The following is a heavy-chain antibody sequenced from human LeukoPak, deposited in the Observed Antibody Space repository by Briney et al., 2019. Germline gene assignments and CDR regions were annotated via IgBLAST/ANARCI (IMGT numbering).Heavy chain of an antibody. CDR3: ARGEGSAASSYYYGSGSYYTEPYYFDY. CDR1: GYTFTGYY. J-gene: IGHJ4*02. D-gene: IGHD3-10*01. Sequence: ASVKVSCKASGYTFTGYYMHWVRQAPGQGPEWMGWINPNSGGTNYAQKFQGRVTMTRDTSISTAYMELSRLRSDDTAVYYCARGEGSAASSYYYGSGSYYTEPYYFDYWGQGTLVTVSS. V-gene: IGHV1-2*02. CDR2: INPNSGGT.